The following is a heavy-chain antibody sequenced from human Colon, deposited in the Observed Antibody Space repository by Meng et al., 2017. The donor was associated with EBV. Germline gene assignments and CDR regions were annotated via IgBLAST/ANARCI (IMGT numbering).Heavy chain of an antibody. V-gene: IGHV2-5*02. CDR3: ALFTRSWFDP. Sequence: QLTLEEAWPTLVKPTQNLTLTCTFSGFTLSTSEVGVGWIRQPPGKALEWLAVIYWDDDKRYSPSLKSRLTITKDTSKNQVVLTLTNMDPVDTATYYCALFTRSWFDPWGQGTLVTVSS. D-gene: IGHD2-2*01. CDR2: IYWDDDK. J-gene: IGHJ5*02. CDR1: GFTLSTSEVG.